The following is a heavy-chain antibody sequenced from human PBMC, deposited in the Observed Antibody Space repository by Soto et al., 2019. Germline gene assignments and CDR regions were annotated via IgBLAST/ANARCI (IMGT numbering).Heavy chain of an antibody. CDR2: IKEDGSET. CDR3: ARDFRLMVGGAGFDY. Sequence: GGSLRLSCAASGFTFRTYWMNWVRQAPGKGLEWVANIKEDGSETYYVDSVKGRFTISRDNAKNSVFLQMNSLRAEDTAVYYCARDFRLMVGGAGFDYWGQGISVTVSS. CDR1: GFTFRTYW. V-gene: IGHV3-7*05. J-gene: IGHJ4*02. D-gene: IGHD3-10*01.